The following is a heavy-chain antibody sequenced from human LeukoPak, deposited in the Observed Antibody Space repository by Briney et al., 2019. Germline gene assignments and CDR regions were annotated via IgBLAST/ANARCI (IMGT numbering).Heavy chain of an antibody. CDR3: AREIGPIQLHLWGSAFDY. CDR1: GYTFTNYY. CDR2: INPGGRST. D-gene: IGHD5-24*01. Sequence: ASVTVSCKASGYTFTNYYIHWVRQAPGQGLAWMGIINPGGRSTSYAQKFQGRVTMTRDTSTSTVYMELSSLRSEDTAVYYCAREIGPIQLHLWGSAFDYWGQGTLVTVSS. J-gene: IGHJ4*02. V-gene: IGHV1-46*01.